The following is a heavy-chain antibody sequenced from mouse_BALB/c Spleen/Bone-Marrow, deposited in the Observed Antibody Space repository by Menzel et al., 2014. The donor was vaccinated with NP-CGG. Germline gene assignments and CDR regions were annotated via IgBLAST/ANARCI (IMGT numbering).Heavy chain of an antibody. D-gene: IGHD2-4*01. CDR3: ARSSSYDYDVGFAY. V-gene: IGHV3-2*02. J-gene: IGHJ3*01. Sequence: EVQVVESGPGLVKPSQSLSLTCIVTGYSIARDYAWNWIRQFPGNKLEWMGYISYSGSTTYNPSLESRISITRDTSKNQFFLQLNSVTTEDTATYYCARSSSYDYDVGFAYWGQGTLVTVSA. CDR2: ISYSGST. CDR1: GYSIARDYA.